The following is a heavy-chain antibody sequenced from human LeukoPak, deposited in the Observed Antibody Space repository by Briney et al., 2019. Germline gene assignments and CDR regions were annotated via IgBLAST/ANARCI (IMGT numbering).Heavy chain of an antibody. D-gene: IGHD5-24*01. Sequence: GASVKVSCKASGYTFTSYYMHWVRQAPGQGLEWMGIINPSGGSTSYAQKFQGRVTMTRDTSTSTVYMELSSLRSEDTAVYYCARDRRYGDGYNYRIRAFDYWGQGTLVTVSS. CDR3: ARDRRYGDGYNYRIRAFDY. V-gene: IGHV1-46*01. CDR2: INPSGGST. J-gene: IGHJ4*02. CDR1: GYTFTSYY.